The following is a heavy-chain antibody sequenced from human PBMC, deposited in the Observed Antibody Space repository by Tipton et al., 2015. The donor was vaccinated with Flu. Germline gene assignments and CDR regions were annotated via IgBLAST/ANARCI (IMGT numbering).Heavy chain of an antibody. CDR2: ISAYNGNT. V-gene: IGHV1-18*01. CDR3: ACYLYVLLPGDHRESAFDI. J-gene: IGHJ3*02. Sequence: QLVQSGAEVKKPGASVKVSCKASGYTFTSYGISWVRQAPGQGLEWMGWISAYNGNTNYAQKLQGRVTMTTDTSTSTAYMELRSLGSDDTAVYYCACYLYVLLPGDHRESAFDIWGQGAMVTVSS. CDR1: GYTFTSYG. D-gene: IGHD3-9*01.